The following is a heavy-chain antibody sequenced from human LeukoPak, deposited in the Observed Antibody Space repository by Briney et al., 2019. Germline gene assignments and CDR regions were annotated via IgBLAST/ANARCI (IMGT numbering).Heavy chain of an antibody. CDR1: GFIFSDYY. V-gene: IGHV3-11*01. Sequence: GGSLRLSCAASGFIFSDYYMSWIRQAPGKGLEWISDINRGGTNTHYADSVRGRFSISRDNAKNSLFLQMNSLSAEDTAIYYCARDGAGLDPWGQGVLVTVSS. CDR2: INRGGTNT. CDR3: ARDGAGLDP. J-gene: IGHJ5*02.